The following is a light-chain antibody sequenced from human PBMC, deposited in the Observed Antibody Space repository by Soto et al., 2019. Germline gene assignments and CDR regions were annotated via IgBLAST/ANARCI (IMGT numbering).Light chain of an antibody. CDR2: EVT. Sequence: QSVLTQPPSASGSPGQSVTISCTGTSSDVGGYDYVSWYQQHPGKAPKLMIYEVTKRPSGVHDRFSGSKSGNTASLTVSGLQAEDEADYYCSSYAGSNNFVFGTGTKLTVI. J-gene: IGLJ1*01. CDR3: SSYAGSNNFV. V-gene: IGLV2-8*01. CDR1: SSDVGGYDY.